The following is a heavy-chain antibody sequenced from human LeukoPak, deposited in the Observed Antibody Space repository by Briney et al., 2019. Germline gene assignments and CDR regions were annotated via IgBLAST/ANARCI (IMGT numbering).Heavy chain of an antibody. D-gene: IGHD3-9*01. J-gene: IGHJ4*02. CDR3: AKTGAVDILTGYNYFDY. CDR2: ISGSGGST. Sequence: GGSLRLSCAASGFTFSSYGMSWVRQAPGKGLEWVSAISGSGGSTYYADSVKGRFTISRDNSKNTLYLQMNSLRAEDTAVYYCAKTGAVDILTGYNYFDYWGQGTLVTVSS. V-gene: IGHV3-23*01. CDR1: GFTFSSYG.